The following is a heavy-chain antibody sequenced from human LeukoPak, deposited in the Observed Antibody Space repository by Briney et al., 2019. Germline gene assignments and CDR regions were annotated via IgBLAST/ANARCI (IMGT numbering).Heavy chain of an antibody. V-gene: IGHV3-30-3*01. J-gene: IGHJ4*02. Sequence: GGSLRLSCAASGFTFSSYAMHWVRQAPGKGLEWVAVISYDGSNKYYADSVKGRFTISRDNSKNTLYLQMNSLRAGDTAVYYCAREGAAAGTGPLDYWGQGTLVTVSS. CDR3: AREGAAAGTGPLDY. D-gene: IGHD6-13*01. CDR1: GFTFSSYA. CDR2: ISYDGSNK.